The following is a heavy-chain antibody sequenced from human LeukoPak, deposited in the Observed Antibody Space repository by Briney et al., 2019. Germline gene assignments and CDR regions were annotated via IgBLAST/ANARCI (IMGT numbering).Heavy chain of an antibody. CDR1: GYTLTELS. D-gene: IGHD2-21*01. CDR2: VDPEDGET. J-gene: IGHJ4*02. V-gene: IGHV1-24*01. CDR3: ATAYCGGDCYLLYYFDY. Sequence: ASVKVSCKVSGYTLTELSMHWVRQAPGKGLEWMGLVDPEDGETIYAEKFQGRVTITADTSTDTAYMELSSLRSEDTAVYYCATAYCGGDCYLLYYFDYWGQGTLVTVSS.